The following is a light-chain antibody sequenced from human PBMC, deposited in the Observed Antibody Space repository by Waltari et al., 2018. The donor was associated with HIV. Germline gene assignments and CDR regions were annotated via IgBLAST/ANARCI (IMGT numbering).Light chain of an antibody. J-gene: IGKJ2*02. Sequence: IVMTQSPLSLPVTPGEPASISCRSSQSLVNSNGRKYLDWYLQKPGQSPQLLIYLGSYRASGVPDMFSVSGSGTDFTLKIIRVEAEDVGVYYCMQSLQTPSTFGQGTKLEMK. V-gene: IGKV2-28*01. CDR1: QSLVNSNGRKY. CDR3: MQSLQTPST. CDR2: LGS.